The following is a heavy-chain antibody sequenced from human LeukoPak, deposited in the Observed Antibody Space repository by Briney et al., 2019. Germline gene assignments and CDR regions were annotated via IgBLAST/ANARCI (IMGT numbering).Heavy chain of an antibody. J-gene: IGHJ4*02. CDR1: GGTFSSYA. D-gene: IGHD2-21*01. CDR2: IIPILGIA. CDR3: ARGQTVIPTYY. Sequence: GASVKVSCKASGGTFSSYAISWVRQAPGQGLEWMGRIIPILGIANYAQKFQGRVTMTRNTSISTAYMELSSLRSEDTAVYYCARGQTVIPTYYWGQGTLVTVSS. V-gene: IGHV1-69*04.